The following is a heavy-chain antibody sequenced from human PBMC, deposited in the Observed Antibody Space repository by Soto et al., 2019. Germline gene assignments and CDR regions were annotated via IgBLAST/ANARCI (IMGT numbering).Heavy chain of an antibody. CDR1: GYTFTSYY. Sequence: QVQLVQSGAEVKKPGASVTVSCKASGYTFTSYYIHWVRQAPGQGLEWMGIINPSGGSTSYAQKFQGRVTMTRNTSTSTLYMEVSGLRSEDTALYYCARDQEPSTLYYDYYYMDVWGKGTTVTVSS. J-gene: IGHJ6*03. V-gene: IGHV1-46*03. CDR2: INPSGGST. CDR3: ARDQEPSTLYYDYYYMDV.